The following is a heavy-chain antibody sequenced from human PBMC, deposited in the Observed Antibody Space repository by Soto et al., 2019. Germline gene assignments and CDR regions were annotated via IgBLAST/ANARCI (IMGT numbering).Heavy chain of an antibody. V-gene: IGHV4-59*08. Sequence: SETLSLTCTVSGGSISSYYWSWIRQPPGKGLEWIGYIYYSGSTNYNPSLKSRVTISVDTSKNQFSLKLSSVTAADTAVYYCARSAYCGGDCYSDYWGQGTLVTVFS. D-gene: IGHD2-21*01. J-gene: IGHJ4*02. CDR3: ARSAYCGGDCYSDY. CDR1: GGSISSYY. CDR2: IYYSGST.